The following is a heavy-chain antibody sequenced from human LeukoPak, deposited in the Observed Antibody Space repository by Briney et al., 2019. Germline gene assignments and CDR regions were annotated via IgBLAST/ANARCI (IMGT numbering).Heavy chain of an antibody. CDR2: IFRSSSYI. Sequence: MSGGSLRLSCAASGFTFSSFSMNWVRQAPGKGLEWVSSIFRSSSYINYADSLKGRFTISRDNAKNSVYLQMNSLRAEDTAVYYCARVYQGIAIFDGIDYWGQGTLVSVSS. CDR1: GFTFSSFS. J-gene: IGHJ4*02. D-gene: IGHD3-3*01. CDR3: ARVYQGIAIFDGIDY. V-gene: IGHV3-21*01.